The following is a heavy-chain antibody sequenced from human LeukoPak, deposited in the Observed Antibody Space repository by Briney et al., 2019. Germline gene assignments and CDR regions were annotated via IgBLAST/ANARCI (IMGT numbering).Heavy chain of an antibody. CDR1: GFTFSSYS. V-gene: IGHV3-21*01. Sequence: GGSLRLSCAASGFTFSSYSMNWVRQPPGKGLEWVSSISSSSSYIYYADSVKGRFTISRDNAKNSLYLQMNSLRAEDTAVYYCARSGYDYYYYYGMDVWGQGTTVTVSS. CDR2: ISSSSSYI. D-gene: IGHD5-18*01. J-gene: IGHJ6*02. CDR3: ARSGYDYYYYYGMDV.